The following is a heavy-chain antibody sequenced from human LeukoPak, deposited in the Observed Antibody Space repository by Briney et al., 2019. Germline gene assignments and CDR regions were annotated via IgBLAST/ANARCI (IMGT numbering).Heavy chain of an antibody. CDR2: IYYSGST. CDR1: GGSIGSGGYY. V-gene: IGHV4-31*03. CDR3: ARGSAPEGVVGGDWFDP. J-gene: IGHJ5*02. D-gene: IGHD3-10*01. Sequence: SQTLSLTCTVSGGSIGSGGYYWSWIRQHPGQGLEWIGYIYYSGSTYYNPSLKSRVTISVDTSKNQSSLKLSSVTAADTAVYYCARGSAPEGVVGGDWFDPWGQGTLVTVSS.